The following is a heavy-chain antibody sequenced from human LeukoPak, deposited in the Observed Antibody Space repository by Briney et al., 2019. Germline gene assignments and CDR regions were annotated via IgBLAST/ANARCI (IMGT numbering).Heavy chain of an antibody. V-gene: IGHV3-15*01. J-gene: IGHJ4*02. CDR3: TTDLGTYYHGSQRLIPIDY. CDR1: GLTLSNAW. CDR2: IKSKTDGETT. Sequence: PGGSLRLSCAVSGLTLSNAWMSWVRQAPGKGLEWIGRIKSKTDGETTNYAEPVRGRFTISRDDSKSAVYLQMNSLKIEDTAVYYCTTDLGTYYHGSQRLIPIDYWGQGTLVTVSS. D-gene: IGHD3-10*01.